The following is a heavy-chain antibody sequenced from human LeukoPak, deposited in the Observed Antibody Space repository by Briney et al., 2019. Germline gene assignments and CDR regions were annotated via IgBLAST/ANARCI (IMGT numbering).Heavy chain of an antibody. Sequence: GGSLRLSCAASGFTFRTYAMNWVRQAPGEGLEWVSSIGGSSTSLYYADSVKGRFTISRDNARNSLYLQMNSLRAEDTALYYCAKDVWFGVLYGMDVWGQGTTVTVSS. CDR1: GFTFRTYA. CDR2: IGGSSTSL. J-gene: IGHJ6*02. CDR3: AKDVWFGVLYGMDV. D-gene: IGHD3-10*01. V-gene: IGHV3-21*04.